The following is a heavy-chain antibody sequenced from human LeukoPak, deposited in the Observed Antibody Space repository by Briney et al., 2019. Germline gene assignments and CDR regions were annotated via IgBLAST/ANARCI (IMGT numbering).Heavy chain of an antibody. Sequence: GGSLRLSCAASGFTFSNYWMHWVRQAPGKGLEWVSSISSSSSYIYYADSVRGRFTISRDNAKDSLYLQMNSLRAEDTAVYYCARVRGYSYGYVDYRGQGTLVTVSS. CDR3: ARVRGYSYGYVDY. D-gene: IGHD5-18*01. V-gene: IGHV3-21*01. J-gene: IGHJ4*02. CDR2: ISSSSSYI. CDR1: GFTFSNYW.